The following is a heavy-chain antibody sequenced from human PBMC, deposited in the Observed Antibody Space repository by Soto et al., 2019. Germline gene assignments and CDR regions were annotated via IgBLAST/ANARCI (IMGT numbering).Heavy chain of an antibody. CDR1: HGSISSSSCY. CDR3: ARALQLIHGDYVGYNWFEP. Sequence: PLSVTWTVSHGSISSSSCYWGFISQPPLKVLEWIGSIYYSGSTYYNPSLKSRVTISVDTSKNQFSLKLSSVTAADTAVYYCARALQLIHGDYVGYNWFEPWGQGTLVTVSS. V-gene: IGHV4-39*01. J-gene: IGHJ5*02. D-gene: IGHD4-17*01. CDR2: IYYSGST.